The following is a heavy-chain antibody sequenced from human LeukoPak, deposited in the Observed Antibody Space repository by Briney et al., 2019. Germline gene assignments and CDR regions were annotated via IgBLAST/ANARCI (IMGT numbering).Heavy chain of an antibody. Sequence: SAETLSLTCTVSGGSISSGDYYWSWIRQPPGKGLEWIAYMYYSGSTYYNPSLKSRVTMSADTSKNQLSLKLSSVTAADTAVYYCARPYYYDSRIDPWGQGILVTVSS. CDR1: GGSISSGDYY. CDR3: ARPYYYDSRIDP. V-gene: IGHV4-30-4*01. J-gene: IGHJ5*02. CDR2: MYYSGST. D-gene: IGHD3-22*01.